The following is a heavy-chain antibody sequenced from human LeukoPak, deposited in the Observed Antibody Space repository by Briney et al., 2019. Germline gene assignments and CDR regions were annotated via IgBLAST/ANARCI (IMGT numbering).Heavy chain of an antibody. D-gene: IGHD3-10*01. CDR2: IYYGGST. CDR3: ARTYYGSGSTTFDY. Sequence: SETLSLTCTVSGGSISSSSYYWGWIRQPPGKGLEWIGSIYYGGSTYYNPSLKSRVTISVDTSKNQFSLKLSSVTAADTAVYYCARTYYGSGSTTFDYWGQGTLVTVSS. CDR1: GGSISSSSYY. J-gene: IGHJ4*02. V-gene: IGHV4-39*07.